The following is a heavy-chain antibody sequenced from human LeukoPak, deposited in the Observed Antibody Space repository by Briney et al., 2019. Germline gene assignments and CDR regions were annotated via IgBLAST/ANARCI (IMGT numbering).Heavy chain of an antibody. Sequence: ASETLSLTCAVSGYSISSGYYWGWIRQPPGKGLEWIGSIYHSGSAYYNPSLKSRVTISVDTSKNQFSLKLSSVTDADTAVYYCARHIAGYSSGWPDSTFDYWGQGTLVTVSS. D-gene: IGHD6-25*01. V-gene: IGHV4-38-2*01. CDR3: ARHIAGYSSGWPDSTFDY. CDR1: GYSISSGYY. CDR2: IYHSGSA. J-gene: IGHJ4*02.